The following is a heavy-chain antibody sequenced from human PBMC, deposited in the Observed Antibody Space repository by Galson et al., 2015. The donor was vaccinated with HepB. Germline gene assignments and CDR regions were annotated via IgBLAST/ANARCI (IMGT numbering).Heavy chain of an antibody. CDR3: ARDYSTSWYPYGLDA. CDR2: LYGGDRT. Sequence: SLRLSCAASGFSVSNNYMSWVRQAPGKGLEWVSVLYGGDRTYYADSVRGRFTISRDNSKNMVYLQMNSLRAEDTAVYYCARDYSTSWYPYGLDAWGQGTTVTVSS. V-gene: IGHV3-53*01. J-gene: IGHJ6*02. D-gene: IGHD6-13*01. CDR1: GFSVSNNY.